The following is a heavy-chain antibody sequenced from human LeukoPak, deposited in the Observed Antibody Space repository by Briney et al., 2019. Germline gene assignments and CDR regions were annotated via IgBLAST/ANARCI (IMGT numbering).Heavy chain of an antibody. CDR2: TYYRSKWYN. D-gene: IGHD4-23*01. V-gene: IGHV6-1*01. J-gene: IGHJ4*02. CDR3: AGGAGGNIDY. Sequence: SQTLSLTCVISGDIVSSNSAAWNWIRQSPSRGLEWLGRTYYRSKWYNDYAVSVKSRITINPHTSKNRFSLQLNSVTPEDTAVYFCAGGAGGNIDYWGQGTLVTVSS. CDR1: GDIVSSNSAA.